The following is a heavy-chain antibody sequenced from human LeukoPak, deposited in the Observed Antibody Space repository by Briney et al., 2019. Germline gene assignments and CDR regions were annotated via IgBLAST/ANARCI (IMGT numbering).Heavy chain of an antibody. CDR1: GFTFSSYS. CDR3: ARDGVPAAIKLFDY. D-gene: IGHD2-2*01. CDR2: ISSSSSYI. J-gene: IGHJ4*02. Sequence: GGSLRLSCAASGFTFSSYSMNWVRQASGKGLEWVSSISSSSSYIYYADSVKGRFTISRDNAKNSLYLQMNSLRAEDTAVYYCARDGVPAAIKLFDYWGQGTLVTFSS. V-gene: IGHV3-21*01.